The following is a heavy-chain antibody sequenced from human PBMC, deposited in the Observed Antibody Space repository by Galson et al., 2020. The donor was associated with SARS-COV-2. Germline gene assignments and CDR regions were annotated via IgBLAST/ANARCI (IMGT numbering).Heavy chain of an antibody. D-gene: IGHD2-2*01. CDR2: IYHSGST. CDR3: ARGSQYCSSTSCYDAFDI. V-gene: IGHV4-38-2*02. Sequence: SETLSLTCTVSGYSISSGYYWGWIRQPPGKGLEWIGSIYHSGSTYYNPSLKSRVTISVDTSKNQFSLKLSSVTAADTAVYYCARGSQYCSSTSCYDAFDIWGQGTMVTVSS. CDR1: GYSISSGYY. J-gene: IGHJ3*02.